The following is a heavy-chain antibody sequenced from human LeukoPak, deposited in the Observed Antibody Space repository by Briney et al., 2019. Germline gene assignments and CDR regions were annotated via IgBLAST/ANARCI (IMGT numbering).Heavy chain of an antibody. D-gene: IGHD3-3*01. CDR1: GFTFSSYW. CDR2: INSDWSST. V-gene: IGHV3-74*01. CDR3: ARVIPRFLEWLLYP. Sequence: GGDLRLSCASSGFTFSSYWMHWVRHAPGTGLVWVSRINSDWSSTDYADSVKGRFTISRDNAKTTLYLQINSLRADDTAVYYCARVIPRFLEWLLYPWGQGTLVTVSS. J-gene: IGHJ5*02.